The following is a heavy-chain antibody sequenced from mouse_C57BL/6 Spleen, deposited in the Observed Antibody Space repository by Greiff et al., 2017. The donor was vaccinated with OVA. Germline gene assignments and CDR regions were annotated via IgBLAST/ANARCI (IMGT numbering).Heavy chain of an antibody. CDR3: TKNIYYGYGG. J-gene: IGHJ3*01. D-gene: IGHD2-2*01. Sequence: QVQLQQSGAELVRPGASVTLSCKASGYTFTDYEMHWVKQTPVHGLEWIGAIDPETGGTAYNQKFKGKAILTADKSSSTAYMELRSLTSEDSAVYYCTKNIYYGYGGWGQGTLVTVSA. CDR1: GYTFTDYE. V-gene: IGHV1-15*01. CDR2: IDPETGGT.